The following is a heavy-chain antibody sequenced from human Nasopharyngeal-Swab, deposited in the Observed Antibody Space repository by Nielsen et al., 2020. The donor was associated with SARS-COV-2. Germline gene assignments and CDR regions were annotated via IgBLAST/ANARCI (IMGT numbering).Heavy chain of an antibody. Sequence: SQTLSLTCAISGDSVSSNSAAWNWIRQSPSRGLEWLGRTYYRSKWYNDYAVSVKSRITINPDTSKNQFSLHLNSVTPEDTAVYYCARARGAYGDYYYYYYKDVWGKGTTVTVSS. CDR3: ARARGAYGDYYYYYYKDV. V-gene: IGHV6-1*01. CDR1: GDSVSSNSAA. J-gene: IGHJ6*03. D-gene: IGHD4-17*01. CDR2: TYYRSKWYN.